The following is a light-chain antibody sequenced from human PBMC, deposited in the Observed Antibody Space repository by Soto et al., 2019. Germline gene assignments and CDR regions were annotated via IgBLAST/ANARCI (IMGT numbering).Light chain of an antibody. CDR3: QQYYSYPPLT. Sequence: AIRMTQSPSSLSASTGDRVTITCRASQGISSYLAWYQQKPGKAPKLLIYAASTLQSGVPSRFSGSGSGTDFTLTISCLQSEDFATYYCQQYYSYPPLTFVGGTKVEIK. J-gene: IGKJ4*01. CDR2: AAS. CDR1: QGISSY. V-gene: IGKV1-8*01.